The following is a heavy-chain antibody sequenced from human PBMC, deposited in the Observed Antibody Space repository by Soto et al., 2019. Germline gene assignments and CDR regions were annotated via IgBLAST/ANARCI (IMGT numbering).Heavy chain of an antibody. D-gene: IGHD3-10*01. Sequence: SETLSLTCAVSGGSISSGGYSWSWIRQPPGKGLEWIGYIYHSGSTYYNPSLKSRVTISVDTSKNQFSLNLSSVTAADTAMYFCARVPVRKYYRAGSYQNYYFGMDVWGQGTTVTVSS. CDR2: IYHSGST. CDR1: GGSISSGGYS. CDR3: ARVPVRKYYRAGSYQNYYFGMDV. V-gene: IGHV4-30-2*01. J-gene: IGHJ6*02.